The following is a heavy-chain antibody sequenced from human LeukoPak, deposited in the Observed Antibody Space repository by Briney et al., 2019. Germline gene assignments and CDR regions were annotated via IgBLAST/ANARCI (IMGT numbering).Heavy chain of an antibody. J-gene: IGHJ4*02. CDR2: ISSRSDHT. D-gene: IGHD6-13*01. V-gene: IGHV3-11*05. Sequence: GGSLRLSCAASGFSFSDYYMTWIRQTPGKGLEWVSYISSRSDHTHYADSVKGRSTISRDNAKNSLYLQMNSLRAEDTAMYYCVRDSWASAGLLDYWGQGTLVTVSS. CDR3: VRDSWASAGLLDY. CDR1: GFSFSDYY.